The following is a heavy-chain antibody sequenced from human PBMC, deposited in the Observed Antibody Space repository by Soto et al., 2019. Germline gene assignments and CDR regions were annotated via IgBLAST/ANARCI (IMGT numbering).Heavy chain of an antibody. CDR2: ISGSGGST. J-gene: IGHJ6*02. CDR1: GFTFSSYA. V-gene: IGHV3-23*01. CDR3: AKRDYYGSGSANIHYYYYGMDV. Sequence: GSLRLSCAASGFTFSSYAMSWVRQAPGKGLEWVSAISGSGGSTYYADSVKGRFTISRDNSKNTLYLQMNSLRAEDTAVYYCAKRDYYGSGSANIHYYYYGMDVWGQGTTVTVSS. D-gene: IGHD3-10*01.